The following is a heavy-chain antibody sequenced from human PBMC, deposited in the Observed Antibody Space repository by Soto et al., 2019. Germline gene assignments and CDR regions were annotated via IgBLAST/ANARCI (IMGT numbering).Heavy chain of an antibody. CDR2: IIPIFGTA. Sequence: SVKVSCKASGGTFSSYAISWVRQAPGQGLAWMGGIIPIFGTANYAQKFQGRVTITADESTSTAYMELSSLRSEDTAVYYCGRGITMVAAFDIWGQGSMVTVS. V-gene: IGHV1-69*13. CDR3: GRGITMVAAFDI. J-gene: IGHJ3*02. D-gene: IGHD3-10*01. CDR1: GGTFSSYA.